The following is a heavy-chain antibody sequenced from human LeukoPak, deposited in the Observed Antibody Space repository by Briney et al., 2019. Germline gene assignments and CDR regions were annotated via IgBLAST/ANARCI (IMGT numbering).Heavy chain of an antibody. D-gene: IGHD2-2*01. CDR1: GASISSSSYY. J-gene: IGHJ6*02. CDR2: IYYGGST. CDR3: ARDAGHQLSRRNYYAMDV. Sequence: PSETLSLTCTVSGASISSSSYYWGWIRQPPGKGLEWIGSIYYGGSTYYNPSLKSRDTISVDTSKNQFSLKVNSATAADTAVYYCARDAGHQLSRRNYYAMDVWGQGTTVTVSS. V-gene: IGHV4-39*07.